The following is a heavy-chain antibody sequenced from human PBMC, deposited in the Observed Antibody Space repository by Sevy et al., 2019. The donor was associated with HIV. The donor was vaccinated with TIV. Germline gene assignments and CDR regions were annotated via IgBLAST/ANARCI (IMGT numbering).Heavy chain of an antibody. D-gene: IGHD3-16*01. Sequence: GGSLRLSCAASGFTFSNVWMSWVRQAPGKGLEWVGHIKSKTEGGTTEYAAPVKGRFTISRDDSRNTLDLQMNSLKAEATALYYCTTGGSILQHWGQGTLVTVSS. CDR1: GFTFSNVW. V-gene: IGHV3-15*01. CDR2: IKSKTEGGTT. J-gene: IGHJ4*02. CDR3: TTGGSILQH.